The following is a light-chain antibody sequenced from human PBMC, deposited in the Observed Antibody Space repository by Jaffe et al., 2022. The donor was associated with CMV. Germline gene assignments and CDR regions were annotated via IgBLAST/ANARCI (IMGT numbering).Light chain of an antibody. Sequence: NFMLTQPHSVSESLGKTVTISCTRNSGSIASNYVQWYQQRPGSAPTTVIFEDNRRPSGVSDRFSGSVDSSSNSASLTISRLRSEDEADYFCQSYEDSGQGVVFGGGTTLTVL. V-gene: IGLV6-57*04. J-gene: IGLJ2*01. CDR1: SGSIASNY. CDR2: EDN. CDR3: QSYEDSGQGVV.